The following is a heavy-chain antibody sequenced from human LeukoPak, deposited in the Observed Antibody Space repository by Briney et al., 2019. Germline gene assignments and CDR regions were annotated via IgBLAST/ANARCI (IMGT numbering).Heavy chain of an antibody. V-gene: IGHV3-30*18. CDR2: ISYDGSNK. J-gene: IGHJ4*02. D-gene: IGHD5-18*01. CDR1: GFTFSNYG. Sequence: GRSLRLSCAASGFTFSNYGIHWVRQAPGKGLEWVAVISYDGSNKYYADSVKGRCTISRDKSKNTVYLQMNSLRAEDTAVYYCAKEAGYSYGFDYWGQGTLVTVSS. CDR3: AKEAGYSYGFDY.